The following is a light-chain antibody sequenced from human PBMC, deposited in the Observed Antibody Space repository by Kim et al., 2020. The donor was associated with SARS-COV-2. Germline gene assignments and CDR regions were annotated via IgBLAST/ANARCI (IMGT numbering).Light chain of an antibody. J-gene: IGKJ2*01. CDR3: MQSLQTPYT. CDR2: LAF. Sequence: ASVTCTPSQRRQHSYSQVYLHGSVQKPGQAPHLLICLAFNRASGVPDVFCGSGSGTSFTLEISTVEAGDVGVYYCMQSLQTPYTFRQETKLEIK. V-gene: IGKV2-28*01. CDR1: QRRQHSYSQVY.